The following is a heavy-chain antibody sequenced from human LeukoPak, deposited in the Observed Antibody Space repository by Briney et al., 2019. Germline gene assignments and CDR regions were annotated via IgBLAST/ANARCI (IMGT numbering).Heavy chain of an antibody. Sequence: GGSLRLSCAASGFTLSSHSMNWVRQAPGKGLEWVSYITSSSDTVYYADSVKGRFTISRDNAKNSLYLQMNSLRGEDTAVYYCARDLSPGHYWGQGTLVTVSS. CDR3: ARDLSPGHY. V-gene: IGHV3-48*04. J-gene: IGHJ4*02. CDR1: GFTLSSHS. CDR2: ITSSSDTV. D-gene: IGHD2/OR15-2a*01.